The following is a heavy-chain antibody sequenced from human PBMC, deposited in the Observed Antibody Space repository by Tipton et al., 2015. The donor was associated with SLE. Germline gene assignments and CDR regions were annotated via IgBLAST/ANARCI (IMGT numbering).Heavy chain of an antibody. CDR1: NGSITSLYDY. V-gene: IGHV4-39*07. CDR2: VFYGGRY. Sequence: TLSPTCTVSNGSITSLYDYWGWVRQPPGKGLEWLGSVFYGGRYYYNASLRSRVTISVDTVKTQVSLKLTSVTAADTAVYYCTRGGRGDGANPFDPWGQGTLVTVSS. J-gene: IGHJ5*02. CDR3: TRGGRGDGANPFDP. D-gene: IGHD4/OR15-4a*01.